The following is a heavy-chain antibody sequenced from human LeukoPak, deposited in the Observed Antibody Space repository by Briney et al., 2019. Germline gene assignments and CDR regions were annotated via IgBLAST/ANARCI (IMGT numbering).Heavy chain of an antibody. CDR3: ARDQYYYDSSGYYRLDY. CDR2: INHSGST. D-gene: IGHD3-22*01. CDR1: GGSISSSNW. V-gene: IGHV4-4*02. J-gene: IGHJ4*02. Sequence: SGTLSLTCAVSGGSISSSNWWSWVRQPPGKGLEWIGEINHSGSTNYNPSLKSRVTMSVDTSKNQFSLKLSSVTAADTAVYYCARDQYYYDSSGYYRLDYWGQGTLVTVSS.